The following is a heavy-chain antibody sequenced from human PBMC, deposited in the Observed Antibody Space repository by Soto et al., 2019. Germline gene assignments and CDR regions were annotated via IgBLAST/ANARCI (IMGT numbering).Heavy chain of an antibody. V-gene: IGHV3-9*01. Sequence: GGSLRLSCAASGFTFDDYAMHWVRQAPGKGLEWVSGISWNSGSIGYADSVKGRFTISRDNAKNSLYLQMNSLRAEDTALYYCAKDMSYGSGSYYNVNYYYGMDVWGQGTTVTVPS. CDR3: AKDMSYGSGSYYNVNYYYGMDV. D-gene: IGHD3-10*01. J-gene: IGHJ6*02. CDR1: GFTFDDYA. CDR2: ISWNSGSI.